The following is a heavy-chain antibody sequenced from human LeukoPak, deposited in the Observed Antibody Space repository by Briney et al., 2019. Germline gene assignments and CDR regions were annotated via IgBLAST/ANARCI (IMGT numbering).Heavy chain of an antibody. CDR3: ARLDILADY. J-gene: IGHJ4*02. Sequence: PSETLSLTCTVSGGSISGSSYYWGWIRQPPGKGLEWIGSIYYSGSTYYNPSLKSRVTISVDTSKNQFSLKLSSVTAADTAVYYCARLDILADYWGQGTLVTVSS. V-gene: IGHV4-39*01. D-gene: IGHD3-9*01. CDR1: GGSISGSSYY. CDR2: IYYSGST.